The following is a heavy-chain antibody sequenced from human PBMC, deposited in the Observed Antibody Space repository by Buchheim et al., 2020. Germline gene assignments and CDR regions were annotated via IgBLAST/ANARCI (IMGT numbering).Heavy chain of an antibody. V-gene: IGHV3-23*01. CDR3: AKGPYGDNARLSRYFDH. CDR2: FSDSGGST. J-gene: IGHJ4*02. D-gene: IGHD4-17*01. CDR1: GFTFTNYA. Sequence: EVQLLESGGGSVQPGGSLRLSCAASGFTFTNYAMSWVRQAPGKGLEWVSGFSDSGGSTYYADSVKGRFTISRENSKNMLYLQMNSLRADDTAIYYCAKGPYGDNARLSRYFDHWGQGTL.